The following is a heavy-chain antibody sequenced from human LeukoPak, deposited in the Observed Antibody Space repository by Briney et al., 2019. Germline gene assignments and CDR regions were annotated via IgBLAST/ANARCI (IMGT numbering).Heavy chain of an antibody. J-gene: IGHJ4*02. CDR2: ISYDGSNK. D-gene: IGHD5-18*01. Sequence: GGSLRLSCAASGFTFSSYAMHWVRQAPGKGLEWVAVISYDGSNKYYADSVKGRFTISRDNSKNTLYLQMNSLRAEDTAVYYCARDLWRYSYGPSFVYWGQGTLVTVSS. CDR3: ARDLWRYSYGPSFVY. CDR1: GFTFSSYA. V-gene: IGHV3-30-3*01.